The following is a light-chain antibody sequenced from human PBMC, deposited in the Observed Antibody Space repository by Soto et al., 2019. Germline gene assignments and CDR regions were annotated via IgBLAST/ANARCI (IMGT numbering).Light chain of an antibody. V-gene: IGKV1-5*03. J-gene: IGKJ4*01. CDR2: KGS. Sequence: DIQMTQSPSTLSASVGDRVTITCRASQSISRWLAGYQQKTGKAPKLLIYKGSCLESGVPSRLSGSRSGTEFTLTSSILQPDDFASYYRQQYNSYPLTFGVGTKVEIK. CDR3: QQYNSYPLT. CDR1: QSISRW.